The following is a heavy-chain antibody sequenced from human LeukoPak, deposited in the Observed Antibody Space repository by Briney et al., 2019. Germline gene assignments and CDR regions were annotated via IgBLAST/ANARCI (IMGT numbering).Heavy chain of an antibody. CDR1: RITFSNAW. V-gene: IGHV3-15*01. J-gene: IGHJ4*02. CDR3: ATGIVTGTSR. D-gene: IGHD1-20*01. Sequence: PGGSLRLSCAVSRITFSNAWLSWVRQAPGKGLEWVGRIKSKAEGETKEYAASVKGRFTISRDDSKSRLYLQMSSLKTEDTAVYYCATGIVTGTSRWGQGTLVAVSS. CDR2: IKSKAEGETK.